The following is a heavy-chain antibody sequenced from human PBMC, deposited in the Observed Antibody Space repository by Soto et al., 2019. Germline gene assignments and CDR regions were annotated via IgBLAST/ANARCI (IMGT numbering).Heavy chain of an antibody. CDR2: ISGSRSTI. V-gene: IGHV3-48*01. D-gene: IGHD3-10*01. Sequence: GGSLRLSCVASGFSLSSYAMNWVRQAPGKGLEWVSFISGSRSTIYYADSVKGRFTIARENAQNSLFLQMNSLRAEDTAVYYCARDRRKELLNYYGSEIHFNFCDYWGQGTLVTVSS. CDR1: GFSLSSYA. CDR3: ARDRRKELLNYYGSEIHFNFCDY. J-gene: IGHJ4*02.